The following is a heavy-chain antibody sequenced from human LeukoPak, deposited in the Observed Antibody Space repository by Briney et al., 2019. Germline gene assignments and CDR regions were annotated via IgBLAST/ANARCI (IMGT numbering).Heavy chain of an antibody. Sequence: SETLSLTCTVSGGSISSGSYYWSWIRQPAGKGLEWIGRIYTSGSTNYNPSLKSRVTISVDTSKNQFSLKLSSVTAADTAVYYCARDRVDFGVVINFDYWGQGTLVTVSS. CDR3: ARDRVDFGVVINFDY. CDR1: GGSISSGSYY. J-gene: IGHJ4*02. CDR2: IYTSGST. D-gene: IGHD3-3*01. V-gene: IGHV4-61*02.